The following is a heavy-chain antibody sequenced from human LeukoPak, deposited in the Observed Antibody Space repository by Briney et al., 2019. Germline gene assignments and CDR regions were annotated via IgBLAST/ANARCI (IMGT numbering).Heavy chain of an antibody. V-gene: IGHV4-59*01. J-gene: IGHJ4*02. CDR3: ARTRISYFDY. Sequence: SETLSLTCTVSSGSIRSYYWSWIRQPPGKGLEWIGYIYYSGSTNYNPSLKSRVTISVDTSKNQFSLKLSSVTAADTAVYYCARTRISYFDYWGQGTLVTVSS. CDR2: IYYSGST. D-gene: IGHD2/OR15-2a*01. CDR1: SGSIRSYY.